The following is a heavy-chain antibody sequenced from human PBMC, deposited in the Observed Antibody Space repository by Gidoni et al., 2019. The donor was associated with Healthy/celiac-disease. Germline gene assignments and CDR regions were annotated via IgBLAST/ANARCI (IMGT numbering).Heavy chain of an antibody. CDR3: ARSPEPRYDSSLNAFDI. V-gene: IGHV1-69*01. CDR1: GVTFSSYA. J-gene: IGHJ3*02. D-gene: IGHD3-22*01. CDR2: ITPIFGTA. Sequence: QVQLVQSGAEVQKPGSSSKVSCKASGVTFSSYAISWVRPAPGQGLEWMGGITPIFGTANYAQKFQGRVTITADESTSTAYMELSSLRSEDTAVYYCARSPEPRYDSSLNAFDIWGQGTMVTISS.